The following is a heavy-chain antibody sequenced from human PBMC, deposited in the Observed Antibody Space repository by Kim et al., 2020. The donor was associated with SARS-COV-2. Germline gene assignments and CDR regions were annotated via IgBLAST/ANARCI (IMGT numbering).Heavy chain of an antibody. Sequence: NTKYAPKFRGRVTITRATTASTAYMELSSLRSEDTAVYYCARGSGWAFDYWGQGTLVTVAS. J-gene: IGHJ4*02. CDR3: ARGSGWAFDY. CDR2: NT. V-gene: IGHV1-3*01. D-gene: IGHD6-19*01.